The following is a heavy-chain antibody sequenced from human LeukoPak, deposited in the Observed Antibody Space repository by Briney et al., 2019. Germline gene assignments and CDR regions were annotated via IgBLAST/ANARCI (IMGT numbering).Heavy chain of an antibody. Sequence: SGPTPVNPTQTLTLTCTFSGFSLSSSGGGVGWIRQPPGKALEWLARIYSGDDKRYSPSLQSRLTVAWDTSENQVVLTMTNMDPVDTATYYCAHRLHAYGEYDFWGQGILVTVSS. D-gene: IGHD2/OR15-2a*01. CDR1: GFSLSSSGGG. CDR3: AHRLHAYGEYDF. V-gene: IGHV2-5*02. J-gene: IGHJ4*02. CDR2: IYSGDDK.